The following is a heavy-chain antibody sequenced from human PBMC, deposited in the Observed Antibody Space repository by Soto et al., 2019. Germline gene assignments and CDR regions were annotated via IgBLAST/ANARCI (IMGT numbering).Heavy chain of an antibody. CDR3: ARRRSSGSPNYYYYGMDV. V-gene: IGHV5-51*01. D-gene: IGHD6-19*01. J-gene: IGHJ6*02. Sequence: GESLKISCKGSGYSFTSYWIGWVRQMPGKGLEWMGIIYPGDSDTRYSPSFQGQVTISADKSISTAYLQWSSLKASDTAMYYCARRRSSGSPNYYYYGMDVWGQGTTVTGSS. CDR1: GYSFTSYW. CDR2: IYPGDSDT.